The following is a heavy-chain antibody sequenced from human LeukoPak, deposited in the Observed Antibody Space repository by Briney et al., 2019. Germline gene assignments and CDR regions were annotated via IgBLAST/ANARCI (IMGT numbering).Heavy chain of an antibody. D-gene: IGHD3-22*01. J-gene: IGHJ4*01. CDR1: GFTFSSYW. CDR3: ASPRPYRSAYSY. V-gene: IGHV3-7*01. CDR2: INQEGTEK. Sequence: PGGSLRLSCTASGFTFSSYWMCWVRQAPGKGLEWLANINQEGTEKYSVDSVKGRFTISRDNAKNSLYLQMNSLRAEDSAVYYCASPRPYRSAYSYWGQGTLVTVSS.